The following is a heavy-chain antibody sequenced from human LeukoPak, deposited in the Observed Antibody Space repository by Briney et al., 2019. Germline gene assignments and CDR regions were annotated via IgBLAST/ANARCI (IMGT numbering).Heavy chain of an antibody. Sequence: PGGSLRLSCAASGFTFDDYGMSWVRQAPGKGLEGVSGINRNGGSTGYADSVKGRFTISRDNAKNSLYLQMNSLRAEDTALYYCAREGDFWSGYYTGHDAFDIWGQGTMVTVSS. CDR3: AREGDFWSGYYTGHDAFDI. CDR2: INRNGGST. CDR1: GFTFDDYG. V-gene: IGHV3-20*04. J-gene: IGHJ3*02. D-gene: IGHD3-3*01.